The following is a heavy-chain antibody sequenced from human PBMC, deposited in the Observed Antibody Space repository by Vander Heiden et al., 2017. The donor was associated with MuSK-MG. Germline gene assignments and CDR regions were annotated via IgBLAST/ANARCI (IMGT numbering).Heavy chain of an antibody. D-gene: IGHD1-26*01. J-gene: IGHJ6*02. V-gene: IGHV1-46*03. CDR2: INPSGGST. CDR3: ASGGELPKGYYYYGMDV. Sequence: QVQLVQSGAEVTKPGASVKVSCKASGYTFTSYYMHWVRQAPGQGLEWMGIINPSGGSTSYAQKFQGRVTMTRDTSTSTVYMELSSLRSEDTAVYYCASGGELPKGYYYYGMDVWGQGTTVTVSS. CDR1: GYTFTSYY.